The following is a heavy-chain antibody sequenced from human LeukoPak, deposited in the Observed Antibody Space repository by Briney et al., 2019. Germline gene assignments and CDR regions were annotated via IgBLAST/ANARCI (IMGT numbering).Heavy chain of an antibody. D-gene: IGHD3-10*01. CDR2: TSGSGGST. Sequence: GGSLRLSCAASGFTFSSYAMSWVRQAPGKGLEWVSATSGSGGSTYYADSVKGRFTISRDNSKNTLYLQMNSLRAEDTAVYYCAKDLWFGELSSYYFDYWGQGTLVTVSS. CDR3: AKDLWFGELSSYYFDY. CDR1: GFTFSSYA. V-gene: IGHV3-23*01. J-gene: IGHJ4*02.